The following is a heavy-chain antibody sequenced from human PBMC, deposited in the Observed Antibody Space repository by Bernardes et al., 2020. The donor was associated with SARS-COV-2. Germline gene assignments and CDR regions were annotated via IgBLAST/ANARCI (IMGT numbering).Heavy chain of an antibody. CDR2: IRGKANSYAT. CDR3: TSRLWFGEPKGYYYSMDV. Sequence: GGSLRLSCAASGFIFSGSAMHWVRQASGKGLEWVGRIRGKANSYATAYAASVKGRFTISRDDSKNTAYLQMNSLKTEDTAVYYCTSRLWFGEPKGYYYSMDVWGQGTTVTVSS. V-gene: IGHV3-73*01. J-gene: IGHJ6*02. CDR1: GFIFSGSA. D-gene: IGHD3-10*01.